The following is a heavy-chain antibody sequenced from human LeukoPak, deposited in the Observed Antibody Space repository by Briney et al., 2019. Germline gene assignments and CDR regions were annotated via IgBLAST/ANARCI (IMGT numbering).Heavy chain of an antibody. CDR2: INSDRSDT. V-gene: IGHV3-74*01. Sequence: GGSLRLPCAASGFSLRSHLMHWVRQAPGKGLVWVSRINSDRSDTNYADSVKGRFTISRDNAKNTLYLQMHSLRVEDTAVYYCARVGSGLRAFDIWGQGTMVSVSS. CDR3: ARVGSGLRAFDI. D-gene: IGHD3-10*01. CDR1: GFSLRSHL. J-gene: IGHJ3*02.